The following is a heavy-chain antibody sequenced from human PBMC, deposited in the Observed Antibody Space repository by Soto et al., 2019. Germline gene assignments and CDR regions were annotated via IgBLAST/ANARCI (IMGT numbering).Heavy chain of an antibody. Sequence: EVQLVESGGGLVQPGGSLRLSCAASGFTVSSNYMSWVRQAPGKGLAWGSVIYSGGSTYYADSVKGRFTISRDNSKHTLYLQMNSLRAEDTAVYYCAVAGTRYRRTDYYYYGMDVWGQGTTVTVSS. CDR3: AVAGTRYRRTDYYYYGMDV. J-gene: IGHJ6*02. V-gene: IGHV3-66*01. CDR1: GFTVSSNY. D-gene: IGHD3-16*02. CDR2: IYSGGST.